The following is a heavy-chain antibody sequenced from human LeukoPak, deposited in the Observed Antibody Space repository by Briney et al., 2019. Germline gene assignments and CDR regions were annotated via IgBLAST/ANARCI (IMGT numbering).Heavy chain of an antibody. V-gene: IGHV3-21*01. Sequence: GGSLRLSCAASGFTFSSYSMNWVRQAPGQGLEWVSSISSSSSYIYYADSVKGRFTVSRDNAKNSLYLQMNSLRAEDTAVYYCARDRDTSGFFRYYFDSWGQGTLVTVSS. CDR2: ISSSSSYI. CDR3: ARDRDTSGFFRYYFDS. D-gene: IGHD3-22*01. CDR1: GFTFSSYS. J-gene: IGHJ4*02.